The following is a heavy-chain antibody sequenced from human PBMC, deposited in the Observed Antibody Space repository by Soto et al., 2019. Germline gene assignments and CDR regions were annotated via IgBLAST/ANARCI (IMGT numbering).Heavy chain of an antibody. Sequence: GGTLRLSXAASGFTFSDYYMSWIRQAPGKGLEWVSYISSSGSTIYYADSVKGRFTISRDNAKNSLYLQMNSLRAEDTAVYYRARPSPRDTAMVTVFDYWGQGTLVTVSS. J-gene: IGHJ4*02. D-gene: IGHD5-18*01. CDR3: ARPSPRDTAMVTVFDY. CDR2: ISSSGSTI. V-gene: IGHV3-11*01. CDR1: GFTFSDYY.